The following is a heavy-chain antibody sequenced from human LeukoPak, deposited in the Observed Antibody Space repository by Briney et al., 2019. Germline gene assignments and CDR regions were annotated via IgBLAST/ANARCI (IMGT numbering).Heavy chain of an antibody. J-gene: IGHJ6*03. D-gene: IGHD1-26*01. V-gene: IGHV3-33*01. CDR1: GLTFNSYD. Sequence: PWRSLRLSCAATGLTFNSYDMSWVRQAPGKGLEWVALIWYDGSNKYYADSVDGRFTVSRDNSKNTLYLQMNSLRAEDTAVYYCARARGWEPNHYYYYMDVWGKGTTVTVSS. CDR2: IWYDGSNK. CDR3: ARARGWEPNHYYYYMDV.